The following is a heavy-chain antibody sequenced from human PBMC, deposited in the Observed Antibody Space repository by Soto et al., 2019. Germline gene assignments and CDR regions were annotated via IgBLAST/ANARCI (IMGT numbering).Heavy chain of an antibody. CDR2: IYYSGST. CDR3: ASWVYDSSGYYYFYFDY. V-gene: IGHV4-30-4*01. Sequence: SETLSLTCTVSGGSISSGYYYWSWIRQPPGKGLEWIGYIYYSGSTYYNPSLKSRVTISVDTSKNQFSLKLSSVTAADTAVYYCASWVYDSSGYYYFYFDYWGQGTLVTVSS. CDR1: GGSISSGYYY. J-gene: IGHJ4*02. D-gene: IGHD3-22*01.